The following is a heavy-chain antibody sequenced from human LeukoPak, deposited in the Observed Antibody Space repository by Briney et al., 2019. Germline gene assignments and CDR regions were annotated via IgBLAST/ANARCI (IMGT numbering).Heavy chain of an antibody. CDR3: ATYTHWVAGDV. CDR2: MNQDGSAK. D-gene: IGHD3-16*01. CDR1: GFTFSDSW. V-gene: IGHV3-7*01. J-gene: IGHJ6*02. Sequence: GGSLRLSCAASGFTFSDSWMSWVRQAPGKGLEWVANMNQDGSAKGYVDSVKGRYTISRDNARNSLYLQMSSLRPEDTAVYYCATYTHWVAGDVWGQGTTVTASS.